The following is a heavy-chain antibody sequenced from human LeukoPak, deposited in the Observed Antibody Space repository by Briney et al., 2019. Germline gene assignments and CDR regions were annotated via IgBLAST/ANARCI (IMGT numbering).Heavy chain of an antibody. V-gene: IGHV3-23*01. D-gene: IGHD3-10*01. Sequence: GGSLRLSRAASGFTFSSYAMSWVRQAPGKGLEWVSAISGSGGSTYYADSVKGRFTISRDNSKNTLYLQMNSLRAEDTAVYYCAGGVLLWFGELLDFYGMDVWGQGTTVTVSS. CDR1: GFTFSSYA. J-gene: IGHJ6*02. CDR3: AGGVLLWFGELLDFYGMDV. CDR2: ISGSGGST.